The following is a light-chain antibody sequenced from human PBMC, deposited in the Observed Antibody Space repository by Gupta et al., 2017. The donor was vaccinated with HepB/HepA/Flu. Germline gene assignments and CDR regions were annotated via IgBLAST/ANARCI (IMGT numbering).Light chain of an antibody. V-gene: IGLV1-44*01. CDR2: NNN. J-gene: IGLJ2*01. CDR1: GSNIGHNS. Sequence: SVLTQSPSESGTPGQRVTIPCSGSGSNIGHNSVGWYQHLPRKAPRALIYNNNQRPSGVPDRFSGSKSGTTASLAISGLQFEDEADYYCSSWDGSRTGFVFGGGTTVTV. CDR3: SSWDGSRTGFV.